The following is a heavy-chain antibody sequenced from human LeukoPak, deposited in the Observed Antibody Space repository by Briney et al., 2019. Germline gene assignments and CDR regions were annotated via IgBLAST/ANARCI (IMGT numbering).Heavy chain of an antibody. CDR1: GDSVSSNSAA. V-gene: IGHV6-1*01. J-gene: IGHJ4*02. CDR2: TYYRSKWYN. Sequence: SQTLSLTCAISGDSVSSNSAAWNWIRQSSSRGLEWLGRTYYRSKWYNDYAVSVKSRITINPDTSKNQFSLQLTSVTPEDTAVYYCARSHAYYFDSWGQGTLVTVSS. CDR3: ARSHAYYFDS.